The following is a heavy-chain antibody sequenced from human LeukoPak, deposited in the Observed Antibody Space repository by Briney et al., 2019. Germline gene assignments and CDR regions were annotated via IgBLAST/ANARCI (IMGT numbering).Heavy chain of an antibody. D-gene: IGHD3-10*01. CDR3: ARAVGGYWFRTKFDY. V-gene: IGHV4-31*03. Sequence: PSQTLSLTCTVSGGSISSGGYYWSWIRQHPGKGLEWIGYIHYSGSTYNNPSLKSRVTISVDTSKDQFSLKLSSVTAADTAVYYCARAVGGYWFRTKFDYWGQGTLVTVSS. J-gene: IGHJ4*02. CDR1: GGSISSGGYY. CDR2: IHYSGST.